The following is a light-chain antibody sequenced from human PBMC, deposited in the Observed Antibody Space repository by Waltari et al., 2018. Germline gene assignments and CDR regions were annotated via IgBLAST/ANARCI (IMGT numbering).Light chain of an antibody. CDR3: QQYGSSQVT. CDR2: GAS. V-gene: IGKV3-20*01. Sequence: EIVLTQSPGTLSFSPGERDTLSCRASQSVSSSYLACYQQKPGQAPRLLIYGASNRATVIPDRFGGIGSGTDFTLTISRLGPEDFAVYYCQQYGSSQVTFGPGTKVDIK. CDR1: QSVSSSY. J-gene: IGKJ3*01.